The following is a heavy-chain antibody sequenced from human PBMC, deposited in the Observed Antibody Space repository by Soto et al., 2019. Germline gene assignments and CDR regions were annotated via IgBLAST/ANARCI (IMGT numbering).Heavy chain of an antibody. V-gene: IGHV1-69*05. CDR3: ARAGLVLVPTTVNSDYYYYAMDV. Sequence: QVQLVQSGAEVKKPGSSVKVSCKASGDTFSTYTITWMRQAPGQGLEWMGGIIPRSATSNYAQKFQGRVTIPPDASTNTAYMELSSLRAEDTAVYYCARAGLVLVPTTVNSDYYYYAMDVWGQGTTVTVSS. CDR1: GDTFSTYT. D-gene: IGHD2-2*01. J-gene: IGHJ6*02. CDR2: IIPRSATS.